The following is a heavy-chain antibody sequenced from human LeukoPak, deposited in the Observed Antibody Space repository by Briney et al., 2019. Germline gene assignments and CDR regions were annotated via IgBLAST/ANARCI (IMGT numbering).Heavy chain of an antibody. CDR3: AKVYCSGGSCSYYFDY. V-gene: IGHV3-23*01. D-gene: IGHD2-15*01. Sequence: GSLRLSCAASGLTFSSYAMSWVRQAPGKGLAWVSAISGSGGSTYYADSVKGRFTISRDNSKNTLYLQMNSLRAEDTAVYYCAKVYCSGGSCSYYFDYWGQGTLVTVSS. J-gene: IGHJ4*02. CDR1: GLTFSSYA. CDR2: ISGSGGST.